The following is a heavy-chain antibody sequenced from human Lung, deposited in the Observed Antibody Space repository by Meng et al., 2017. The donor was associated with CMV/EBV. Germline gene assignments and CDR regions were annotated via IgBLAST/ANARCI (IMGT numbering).Heavy chain of an antibody. CDR1: GFTFSSYG. D-gene: IGHD3-3*01. CDR3: AKDHLITIYWGGMDV. J-gene: IGHJ6*02. V-gene: IGHV3-33*06. Sequence: SCAASGFTFSSYGMHWVRQAPGKGLEWVAVIWYDGSNKYYADSVKGRFTISSDNSKNTLYLQMNSLRAEDTAVYYCAKDHLITIYWGGMDVWGQGTTVTVSS. CDR2: IWYDGSNK.